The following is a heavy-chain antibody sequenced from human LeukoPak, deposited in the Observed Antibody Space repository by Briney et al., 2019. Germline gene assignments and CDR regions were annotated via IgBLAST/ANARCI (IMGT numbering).Heavy chain of an antibody. J-gene: IGHJ3*02. D-gene: IGHD3-22*01. Sequence: GGSLRLSCAASGFTFSSYWIHWVRHAPGKGLVWVSRIKSDGSSTSYADSVKGRFTISRDNAKNTLYLQMISLRAEDTAVYSCARGSSGFVNGLDIWGQGTRVTVSS. CDR3: ARGSSGFVNGLDI. CDR2: IKSDGSST. CDR1: GFTFSSYW. V-gene: IGHV3-74*01.